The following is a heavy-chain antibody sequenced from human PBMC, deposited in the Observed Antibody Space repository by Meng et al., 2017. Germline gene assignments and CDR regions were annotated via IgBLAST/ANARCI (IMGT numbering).Heavy chain of an antibody. CDR2: ISSSGSTI. J-gene: IGHJ4*02. D-gene: IGHD1-26*01. CDR1: GFTFSSYE. CDR3: ASGMVGTDLYYFDY. Sequence: GGSLRLSCAASGFTFSSYEMNWVRQAPGKGLEWVSYISSSGSTIYYADSVKGRFTISRDNAKNSLYLQMNSLRAEDTAVYYCASGMVGTDLYYFDYLGQGTLVTVSS. V-gene: IGHV3-48*03.